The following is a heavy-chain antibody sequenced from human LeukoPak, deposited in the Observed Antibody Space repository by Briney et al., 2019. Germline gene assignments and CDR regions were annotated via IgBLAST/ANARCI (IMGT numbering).Heavy chain of an antibody. CDR3: ARDDRADYGSKETFDY. D-gene: IGHD4-23*01. CDR2: IYHSGST. J-gene: IGHJ4*02. CDR1: GYSISSGYY. V-gene: IGHV4-38-2*02. Sequence: SETLSLTCTVSGYSISSGYYWGWIRQPPGKGLEWIGSIYHSGSTYYNPSLKSRVTISVDTSKNQFSLKLSSVTAADTAVYYCARDDRADYGSKETFDYWGQGTLVTVSS.